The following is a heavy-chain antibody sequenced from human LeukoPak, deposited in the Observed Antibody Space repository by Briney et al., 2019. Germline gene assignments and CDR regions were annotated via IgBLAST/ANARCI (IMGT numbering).Heavy chain of an antibody. V-gene: IGHV1-18*01. CDR2: ISAYNGNT. CDR3: ARKWEPLWYFDY. CDR1: GYTFTIYG. D-gene: IGHD1-26*01. Sequence: ASVTVSCKASGYTFTIYGISWVRQAPGQGLEWMGWISAYNGNTNYAQKLQGRVTMTTDTSTSTAYMELRSLRSDDTAVYYCARKWEPLWYFDYWGQGTLVTVSS. J-gene: IGHJ4*02.